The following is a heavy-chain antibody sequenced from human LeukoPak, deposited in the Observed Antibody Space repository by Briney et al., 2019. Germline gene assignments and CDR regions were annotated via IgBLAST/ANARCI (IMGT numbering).Heavy chain of an antibody. CDR3: AKEWSTELDY. V-gene: IGHV3-7*03. D-gene: IGHD5/OR15-5a*01. Sequence: GGSLRLSCAASGFTFTTYWMSWVRQAPGKGLEWVANIKQDGNEKYYVDSVKGRFTISRDNSKNTLYLQMNSLRAEDTAVYFCAKEWSTELDYWGLGTLVTVSS. CDR2: IKQDGNEK. J-gene: IGHJ4*02. CDR1: GFTFTTYW.